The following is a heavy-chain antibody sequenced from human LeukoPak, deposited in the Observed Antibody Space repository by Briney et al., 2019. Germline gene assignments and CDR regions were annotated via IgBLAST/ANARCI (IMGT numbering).Heavy chain of an antibody. CDR1: GYTFTGYY. V-gene: IGHV1-2*02. Sequence: ASVKVSCKASGYTFTGYYMHWVRQAPGQGLEWMGWINPNSGGTNYAQKFQGRVTMTRDTSISTAYMELSRLRSDDTAVYYCARDVTMVRGPHQAPFDYWAREPWSPSPQ. CDR3: ARDVTMVRGPHQAPFDY. CDR2: INPNSGGT. J-gene: IGHJ4*02. D-gene: IGHD3-10*01.